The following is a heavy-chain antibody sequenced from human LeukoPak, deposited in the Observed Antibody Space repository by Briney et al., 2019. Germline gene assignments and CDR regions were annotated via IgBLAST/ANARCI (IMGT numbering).Heavy chain of an antibody. CDR2: ISGSGGNT. D-gene: IGHD3-9*01. CDR3: AKGMDILSGYVDY. CDR1: GFTFSSYA. V-gene: IGHV3-23*01. J-gene: IGHJ4*02. Sequence: PGGSLRLSCAASGFTFSSYAMTWVRQAPGKGLEWVSGISGSGGNTYYADSVKGRFTISRDNSKNTLSLQMNSLRAEDTAVYYCAKGMDILSGYVDYWGQGTQVTVSS.